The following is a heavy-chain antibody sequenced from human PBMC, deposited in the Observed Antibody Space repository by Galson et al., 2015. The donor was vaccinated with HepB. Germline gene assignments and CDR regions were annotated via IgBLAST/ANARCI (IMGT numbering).Heavy chain of an antibody. CDR2: ISYDGSNK. CDR1: GFTFSSYA. Sequence: SLRLSCAASGFTFSSYAMHWVRQAPGKGLEWVAVISYDGSNKYYADSVKGRFTISRDNSKNTLYLQMNSLRAEDTAVYYCARWGGNIVVVVAAPLYGMDVWGQGTTVTVSS. J-gene: IGHJ6*02. CDR3: ARWGGNIVVVVAAPLYGMDV. D-gene: IGHD2-15*01. V-gene: IGHV3-30*04.